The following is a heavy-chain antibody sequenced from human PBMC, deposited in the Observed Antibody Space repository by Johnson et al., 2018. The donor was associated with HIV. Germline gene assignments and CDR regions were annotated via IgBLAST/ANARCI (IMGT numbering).Heavy chain of an antibody. V-gene: IGHV3-33*06. CDR2: IWFDGSNK. CDR3: AKEGIVATKVGRDVFDI. Sequence: VQLVESGGGVVQPGRSLRLSCAASGFTFRSYGMHWVRQAPGKGLEWVAVIWFDGSNKYYADSVKGRFTISRDNSKNTLYLQMNSLRAEDTAVYYCAKEGIVATKVGRDVFDIWGQGTLVTVSS. CDR1: GFTFRSYG. J-gene: IGHJ3*02. D-gene: IGHD5-12*01.